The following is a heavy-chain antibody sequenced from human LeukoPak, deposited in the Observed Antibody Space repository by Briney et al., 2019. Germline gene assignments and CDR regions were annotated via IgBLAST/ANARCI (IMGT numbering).Heavy chain of an antibody. V-gene: IGHV1-2*02. J-gene: IGHJ4*02. D-gene: IGHD7-27*01. Sequence: ASVKVSCKASGYTFTGYYMHWVRQAPGQGLEWMGWINPNSGVTNYAQKFQGRVTMTRDTSISTAYMELSRLRSDDTAVYYCARVANWGSSRIDYWGQGTLVTVSS. CDR1: GYTFTGYY. CDR3: ARVANWGSSRIDY. CDR2: INPNSGVT.